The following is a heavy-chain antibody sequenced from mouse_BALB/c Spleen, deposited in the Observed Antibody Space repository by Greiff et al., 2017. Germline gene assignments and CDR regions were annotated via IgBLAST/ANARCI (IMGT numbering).Heavy chain of an antibody. J-gene: IGHJ2*01. D-gene: IGHD4-1*01. CDR3: ARGEGNWDEFDD. CDR2: IDPANGNT. Sequence: EVQLQQSGAELVKPGASVKLSCTASGFNIKDTYMHWVKQRPEQGLEWIGRIDPANGNTKYDPKFQGKATITADTSSNTAYLQLSSLTSEDTAVYYCARGEGNWDEFDDWGQGTTLTVSS. V-gene: IGHV14-3*02. CDR1: GFNIKDTY.